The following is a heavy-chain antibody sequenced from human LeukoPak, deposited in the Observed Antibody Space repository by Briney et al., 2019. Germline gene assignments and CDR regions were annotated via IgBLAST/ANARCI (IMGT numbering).Heavy chain of an antibody. Sequence: VASVKVSCKASGYTFTGYYMHWVRQAPGQGLEWMGWINPNSGGTSYAQKFQGRVTMTRDTSISTAYMELSRLRSDDTAVYYCARGGVVVAATRADYYYYMDVWGKGTTVTVSS. D-gene: IGHD2-15*01. J-gene: IGHJ6*03. CDR2: INPNSGGT. V-gene: IGHV1-2*02. CDR3: ARGGVVVAATRADYYYYMDV. CDR1: GYTFTGYY.